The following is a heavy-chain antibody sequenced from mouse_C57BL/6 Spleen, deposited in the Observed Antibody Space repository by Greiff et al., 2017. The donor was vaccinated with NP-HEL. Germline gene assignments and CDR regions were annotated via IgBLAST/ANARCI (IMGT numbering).Heavy chain of an antibody. CDR1: GYTFTDYY. V-gene: IGHV1-76*01. J-gene: IGHJ2*01. CDR2: IYPGSGNT. Sequence: VKLMESGAELVRPGASVKLSCKASGYTFTDYYINWVKQRPGQGLEWIARIYPGSGNTYYNEKFKGKATLTAEKSSSTAYMQLSSLTSEDSAVYFCARSIYYGLDYWGQGTTLTVSS. D-gene: IGHD2-1*01. CDR3: ARSIYYGLDY.